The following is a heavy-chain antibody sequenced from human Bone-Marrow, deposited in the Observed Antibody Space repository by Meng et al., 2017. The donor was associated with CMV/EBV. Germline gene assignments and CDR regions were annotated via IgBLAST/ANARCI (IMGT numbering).Heavy chain of an antibody. J-gene: IGHJ4*02. CDR3: ARDPDLDNSGNSWATFDY. CDR1: GFNFGNHW. Sequence: GESLKISCAASGFNFGNHWMSWVRQAPERGLEWVAAIRPDGGERYYAGSVQGRFNISRDNTKKSLSLQLNSLRAEDTAVYYCARDPDLDNSGNSWATFDYWGQGALVTVSS. V-gene: IGHV3-7*01. D-gene: IGHD3-22*01. CDR2: IRPDGGER.